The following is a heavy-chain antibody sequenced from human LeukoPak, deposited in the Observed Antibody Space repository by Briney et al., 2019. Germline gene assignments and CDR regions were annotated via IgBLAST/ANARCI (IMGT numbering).Heavy chain of an antibody. Sequence: GVLRLSCAASGFTVSSNYMSWVRQAPGKGLEWVSVIYSGGSTYYADSVKGRFTISRDNSKNTLYLQMNSLRAEDTAVYYCAREKELFGLPGYFDYWGQGTLVTVSS. CDR3: AREKELFGLPGYFDY. CDR1: GFTVSSNY. J-gene: IGHJ4*02. V-gene: IGHV3-53*01. D-gene: IGHD2-2*01. CDR2: IYSGGST.